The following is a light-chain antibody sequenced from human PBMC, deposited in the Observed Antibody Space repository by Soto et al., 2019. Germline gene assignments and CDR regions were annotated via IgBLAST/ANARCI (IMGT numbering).Light chain of an antibody. V-gene: IGKV1-5*03. Sequence: DIQMTQSPSTLSASVGDRVTITCRASQSISMWLAWYQQKPGKAPNLLIQRASSLETGVSSRFSGSGSGTEFTLTISSLQPDDSATYYCQQYNNYAVTFGQGTKLEIK. CDR2: RAS. CDR3: QQYNNYAVT. CDR1: QSISMW. J-gene: IGKJ2*01.